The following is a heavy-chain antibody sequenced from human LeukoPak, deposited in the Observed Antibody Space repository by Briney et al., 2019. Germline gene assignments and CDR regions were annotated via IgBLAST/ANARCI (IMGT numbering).Heavy chain of an antibody. CDR1: GFTVSSNY. J-gene: IGHJ4*02. Sequence: GGSLRLSCAASGFTVSSNYMSWVRQAPGKGLEWVSVIYSGGSTYYADSVKGRFTISRDNSKNTLYLQMNSLRAEDTAVYYCARDGSIYCSGGSCYDYWGQGTLVTVSS. D-gene: IGHD2-15*01. CDR3: ARDGSIYCSGGSCYDY. V-gene: IGHV3-66*01. CDR2: IYSGGST.